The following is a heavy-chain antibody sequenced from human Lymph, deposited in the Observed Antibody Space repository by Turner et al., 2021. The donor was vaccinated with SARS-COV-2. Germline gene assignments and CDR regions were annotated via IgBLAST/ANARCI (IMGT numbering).Heavy chain of an antibody. J-gene: IGHJ4*01. Sequence: EVQLVQSVAEVKKPGVSLKIFCKGSGYSFTNYWIGWVRQMPGKGLEWMGIIYPGDSDTRYSPSFQGQVTISADKSISTSYLQWSSLKASDTAMYYFARREWGGSLGHIDYWGHGTLVTVSS. CDR3: ARREWGGSLGHIDY. CDR1: GYSFTNYW. D-gene: IGHD3-3*01. V-gene: IGHV5-51*01. CDR2: IYPGDSDT.